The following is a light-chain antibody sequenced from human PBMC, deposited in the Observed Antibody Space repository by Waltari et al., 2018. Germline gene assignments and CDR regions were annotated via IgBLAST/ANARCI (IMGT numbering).Light chain of an antibody. V-gene: IGKV1-5*03. CDR1: QSISSW. J-gene: IGKJ1*01. CDR2: KAA. Sequence: DVQLTQSPSTLSASVGDRVTITCRASQSISSWLAWYQKKPGQAPQVLIYKAATLQSGVPSRFSGSGSGTEFTLPIDSLQPDDVATYYCLQYSNYSWTFGQGTKVEIK. CDR3: LQYSNYSWT.